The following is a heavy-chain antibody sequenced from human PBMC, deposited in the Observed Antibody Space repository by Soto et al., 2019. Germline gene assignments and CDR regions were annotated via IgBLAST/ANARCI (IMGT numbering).Heavy chain of an antibody. J-gene: IGHJ4*02. CDR1: GFTFSSYS. CDR3: ARDTSGWYSPFDY. Sequence: GGSLRLSCVASGFTFSSYSMNWVRQAPGKGLEWVSYISSSGSSIYYADSVKGRFTISRDKAKNSLFLQMNSLRVEDTAVYYCARDTSGWYSPFDYWGQGTLVTVSS. V-gene: IGHV3-48*01. CDR2: ISSSGSSI. D-gene: IGHD6-19*01.